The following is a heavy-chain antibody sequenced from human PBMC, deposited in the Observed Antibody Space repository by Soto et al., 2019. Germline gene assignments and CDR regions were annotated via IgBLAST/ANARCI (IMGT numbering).Heavy chain of an antibody. CDR1: GGSFSGYY. CDR3: ARGLNYYDSSGYWHI. Sequence: QVQLQQWGAGLLKPSETLSLTCAVYGGSFSGYYWSWIRQPPGKGLEWIGEINHSGSTNYNPSLKSRVTISVDTSKNQFSLKLSSVTAADTAVYYCARGLNYYDSSGYWHIWGQGTMVTVSS. D-gene: IGHD3-22*01. CDR2: INHSGST. J-gene: IGHJ3*02. V-gene: IGHV4-34*01.